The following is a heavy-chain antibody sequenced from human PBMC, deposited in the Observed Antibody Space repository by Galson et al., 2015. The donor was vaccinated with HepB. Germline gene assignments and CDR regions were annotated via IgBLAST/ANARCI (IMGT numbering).Heavy chain of an antibody. CDR3: AKDWALGELYLSHLDY. J-gene: IGHJ4*02. CDR2: ISGSGDSR. V-gene: IGHV3-23*01. D-gene: IGHD3-16*01. Sequence: SLRLSCAASGFTFTKYAMSWVRQGPGKRLEWVSGISGSGDSRYYADSVKGRFTISRDNSKNTLYLQMNSLRAEDTAVYYCAKDWALGELYLSHLDYWGQGTLVTVS. CDR1: GFTFTKYA.